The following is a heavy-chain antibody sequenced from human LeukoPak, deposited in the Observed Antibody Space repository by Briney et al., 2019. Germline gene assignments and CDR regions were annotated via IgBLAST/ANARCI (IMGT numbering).Heavy chain of an antibody. J-gene: IGHJ4*02. CDR1: GGSFSGYY. D-gene: IGHD3-22*01. V-gene: IGHV4-34*01. CDR2: INHSGST. Sequence: SETLSLTCAVYGGSFSGYYWSWIRQPPGKGLEWIGEINHSGSTNYNPSLKSRVTISVDTSKNQISLKLSSVTAADTAVYYCAREYYYDSSGYYYWGQGTLVTVSS. CDR3: AREYYYDSSGYYY.